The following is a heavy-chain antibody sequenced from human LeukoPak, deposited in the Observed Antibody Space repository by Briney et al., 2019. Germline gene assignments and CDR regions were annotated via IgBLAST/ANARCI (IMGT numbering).Heavy chain of an antibody. J-gene: IGHJ3*02. CDR3: ARDGLWSGAFDI. Sequence: GGSLRLSCEASGFTFSSYAMNWVRQAPGKGLDWVSYISRSGTTMYYADSVKGRFTISRDNAKNSLYLQMNSLRAEDTAVYYCARDGLWSGAFDIWGQGTAVTVSP. CDR2: ISRSGTTM. D-gene: IGHD3-10*02. V-gene: IGHV3-48*03. CDR1: GFTFSSYA.